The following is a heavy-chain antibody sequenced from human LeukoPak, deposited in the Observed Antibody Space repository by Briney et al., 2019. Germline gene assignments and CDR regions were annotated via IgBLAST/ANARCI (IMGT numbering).Heavy chain of an antibody. Sequence: SETLFLTCTVDGASVSGFYWTWIRQPPGKGLEWIGEINLGGSISINYNPSLKSRVTISIDTSKSQFSLKLTSVTAADAAVYYCARGGPAARLKDWSQGNLVTVSS. CDR2: INLGGSI. V-gene: IGHV4-34*01. CDR1: GASVSGFY. D-gene: IGHD6-6*01. J-gene: IGHJ4*02. CDR3: ARGGPAARLKD.